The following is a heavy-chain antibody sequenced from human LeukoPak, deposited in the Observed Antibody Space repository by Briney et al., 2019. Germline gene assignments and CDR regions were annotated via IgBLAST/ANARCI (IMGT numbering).Heavy chain of an antibody. CDR1: GYTFTGYY. Sequence: GASVKVSCKASGYTFTGYYMHWVRQAPGQGLEWMGWISAYNGNTNYAQKLQGRVTMTTDTSTSTAYMELRSLRSDDTAVYYCARVEWGAPKRTYYYDSSGYYAHVAFDIWGQGTMVTVSS. CDR3: ARVEWGAPKRTYYYDSSGYYAHVAFDI. V-gene: IGHV1-18*04. CDR2: ISAYNGNT. J-gene: IGHJ3*02. D-gene: IGHD3-22*01.